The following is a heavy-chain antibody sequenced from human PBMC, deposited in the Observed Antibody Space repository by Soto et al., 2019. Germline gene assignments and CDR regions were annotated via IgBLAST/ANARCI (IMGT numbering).Heavy chain of an antibody. Sequence: QVPLVQSGAEVKKPGSSVKVSCKASGGTFSSYAISWVRQAPGQGLEWMGGIIPIFGTANYAQKFQGRVTITADESTSTAYMELSSLRSEDTAVYYCARQLGYSSSSAAYYYYGMDVWGQGTTVTVSS. J-gene: IGHJ6*02. CDR1: GGTFSSYA. D-gene: IGHD6-6*01. CDR3: ARQLGYSSSSAAYYYYGMDV. CDR2: IIPIFGTA. V-gene: IGHV1-69*01.